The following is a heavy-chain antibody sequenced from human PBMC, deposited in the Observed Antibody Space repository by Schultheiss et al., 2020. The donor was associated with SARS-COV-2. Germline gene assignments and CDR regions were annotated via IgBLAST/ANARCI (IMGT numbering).Heavy chain of an antibody. Sequence: ASVKVSCKASGYTFTSYAMHWVRQAPGQRLEWMGWINAGNGNTNYAQKFQGRVTMTRDTSTSTVYMELSSLRSEDTAVYYCARDQTMTTVTTRERVARKYGMDVWGQGTTVTVSS. CDR3: ARDQTMTTVTTRERVARKYGMDV. D-gene: IGHD4-17*01. CDR1: GYTFTSYA. CDR2: INAGNGNT. V-gene: IGHV1-3*01. J-gene: IGHJ6*02.